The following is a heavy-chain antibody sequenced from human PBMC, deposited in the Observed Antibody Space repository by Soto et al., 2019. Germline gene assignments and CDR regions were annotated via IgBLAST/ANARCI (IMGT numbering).Heavy chain of an antibody. D-gene: IGHD6-19*01. V-gene: IGHV3-7*03. CDR1: GFTFSSYW. CDR3: GRGGGSGWYPANS. J-gene: IGHJ4*02. Sequence: PGGSLRLSCEASGFTFSSYWMTWVRQAPGKGLEWVANIKQDGSEEYYVDSVKGRFTISRDNAKISLYLQMNSLRAEDTAVYYCGRGGGSGWYPANSWGQGTLVTVSS. CDR2: IKQDGSEE.